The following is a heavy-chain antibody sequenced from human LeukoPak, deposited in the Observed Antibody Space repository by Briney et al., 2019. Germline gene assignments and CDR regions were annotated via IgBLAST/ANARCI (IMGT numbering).Heavy chain of an antibody. CDR2: ISSSGSSI. Sequence: GGSLRLSCVASGFTFSDYYMSWIRQAPRKGLEWVSYISSSGSSISYADSVKGRFTISGDNAKNSLYLQMDSLRAEDTAVYYCRGCSSTSCYDYWGQGTLVTVSS. J-gene: IGHJ4*02. CDR3: RGCSSTSCYDY. V-gene: IGHV3-11*01. D-gene: IGHD2-2*01. CDR1: GFTFSDYY.